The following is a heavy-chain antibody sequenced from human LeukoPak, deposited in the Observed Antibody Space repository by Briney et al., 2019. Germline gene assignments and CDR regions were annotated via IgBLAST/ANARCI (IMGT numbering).Heavy chain of an antibody. J-gene: IGHJ6*03. Sequence: ASVTVSCKASGYTFTSYYMHWMRQAPGQGLEWMGIINPSGGSTSYAQKFQGRVTMTRDMSTSTVYMELSSLRSEDTAVYYCARDTGGSYYYYYYMDVWGKGTTVTVSS. V-gene: IGHV1-46*01. CDR3: ARDTGGSYYYYYYMDV. CDR1: GYTFTSYY. CDR2: INPSGGST. D-gene: IGHD1-26*01.